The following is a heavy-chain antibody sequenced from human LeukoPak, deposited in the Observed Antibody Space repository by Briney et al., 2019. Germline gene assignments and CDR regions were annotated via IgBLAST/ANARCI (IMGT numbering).Heavy chain of an antibody. CDR1: GFTFGDAW. Sequence: PGGSLRLSCAASGFTFGDAWMNRVGQAPGKGLEWVANMKPDGSEKNYVASVKGRFTISRDNAENSLFLQMNSLRADDTAVYYCVRQYCYASSGYYPWDYWYQGPLVTVSS. V-gene: IGHV3-7*05. CDR2: MKPDGSEK. D-gene: IGHD3-22*01. J-gene: IGHJ4*02. CDR3: VRQYCYASSGYYPWDY.